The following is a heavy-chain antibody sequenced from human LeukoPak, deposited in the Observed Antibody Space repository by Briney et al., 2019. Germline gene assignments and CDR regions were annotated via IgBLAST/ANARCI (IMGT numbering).Heavy chain of an antibody. V-gene: IGHV3-74*01. Sequence: GGSLRLSCAASGFTFSSYWMHWVRQAPGKGLVWVSRIISDGNRISYADSVKGRFTISRDNAKNTLYLQMNSLRAEDTAVYYCARVWGGVGFDSWGQGTLVTVSS. CDR2: IISDGNRI. J-gene: IGHJ4*02. D-gene: IGHD3-16*01. CDR3: ARVWGGVGFDS. CDR1: GFTFSSYW.